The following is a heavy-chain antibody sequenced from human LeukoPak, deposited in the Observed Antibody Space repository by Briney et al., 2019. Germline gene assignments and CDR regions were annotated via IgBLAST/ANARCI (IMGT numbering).Heavy chain of an antibody. V-gene: IGHV3-23*01. CDR2: ISGSGGST. CDR1: GFTFSSYA. D-gene: IGHD2-15*01. Sequence: GGSLRLSCAASGFTFSSYAMSWVRQAPGKGLERVSAISGSGGSTYYADSVKGRFTISRDNSKNTLYLQMNSLRAEDTAVYYCAKDNIVVVVAATLDYWGQGTLVTVSS. CDR3: AKDNIVVVVAATLDY. J-gene: IGHJ4*02.